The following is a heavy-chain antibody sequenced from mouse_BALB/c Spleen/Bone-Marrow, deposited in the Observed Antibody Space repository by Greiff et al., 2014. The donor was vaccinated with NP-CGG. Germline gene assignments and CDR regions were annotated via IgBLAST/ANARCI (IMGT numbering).Heavy chain of an antibody. J-gene: IGHJ4*01. Sequence: VQLKESGGGLVQPGGSRKLSCAASGITFSSFGMHWVRQAPEKGLEWVAYISSGSSTIYYADTVKGRFTFSGDNPKNTLFLQMTRITSEDTAMYYCTRDYGYAMDYWGQGTSVTVSS. CDR3: TRDYGYAMDY. CDR1: GITFSSFG. CDR2: ISSGSSTI. D-gene: IGHD1-1*01. V-gene: IGHV5-17*02.